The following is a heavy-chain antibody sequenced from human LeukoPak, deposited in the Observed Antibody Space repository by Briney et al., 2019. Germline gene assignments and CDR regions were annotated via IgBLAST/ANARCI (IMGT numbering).Heavy chain of an antibody. D-gene: IGHD6-13*01. CDR3: ARGGGSSRWYVGDY. J-gene: IGHJ4*02. V-gene: IGHV1-2*02. CDR2: MNPNSGGT. CDR1: GYTFNGYY. Sequence: ASVKVSCKASGYTFNGYYMHWVRQAPGQGPEWMGRMNPNSGGTNNAQKFQGRVTMTRDTSISTAYMELSSLRSDDTAVYYCARGGGSSRWYVGDYWGQGTLVTVSS.